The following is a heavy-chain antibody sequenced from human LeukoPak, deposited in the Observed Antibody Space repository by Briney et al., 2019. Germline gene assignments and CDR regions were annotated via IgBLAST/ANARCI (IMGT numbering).Heavy chain of an antibody. V-gene: IGHV4-38-2*02. CDR3: ATKFGEFPFDY. J-gene: IGHJ4*02. Sequence: SETLSLTCTVSGYSISSGYYWGWIRQPPGKGLEWIGSIYHSGSTYYNPSLKSRVTISVDTSKNQFSLKLSSVTAADTAVYYCATKFGEFPFDYWGQGTLVTVSS. CDR1: GYSISSGYY. D-gene: IGHD3-10*01. CDR2: IYHSGST.